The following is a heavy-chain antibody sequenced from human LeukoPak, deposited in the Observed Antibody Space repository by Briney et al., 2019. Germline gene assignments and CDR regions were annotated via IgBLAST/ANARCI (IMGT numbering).Heavy chain of an antibody. Sequence: SETLSLTCTVSGGSISSSSYYWGWIRQPPGKGLEWIGSIYYSGSTYYNPSLKSRVTISVDTSKNQFSLKLSSVTAADTAVYYCARIYTWRHIVVVTATRDWCFDLWGRGTLVTVSS. J-gene: IGHJ2*01. CDR1: GGSISSSSYY. CDR3: ARIYTWRHIVVVTATRDWCFDL. D-gene: IGHD2-21*02. CDR2: IYYSGST. V-gene: IGHV4-39*01.